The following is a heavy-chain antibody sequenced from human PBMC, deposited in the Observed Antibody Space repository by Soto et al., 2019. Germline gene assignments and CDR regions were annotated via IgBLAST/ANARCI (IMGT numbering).Heavy chain of an antibody. D-gene: IGHD1-26*01. CDR3: ARGGAINVLDF. Sequence: SETLSLTSTVSGGYISSYYWSWIRQPPGKGLEWIGYIYYSGSTNYNPSLKSRVTISVDTSKTQFSLKLSSVTAADTAVYYCARGGAINVLDFWRKGTMVIGSS. V-gene: IGHV4-59*01. J-gene: IGHJ3*01. CDR1: GGYISSYY. CDR2: IYYSGST.